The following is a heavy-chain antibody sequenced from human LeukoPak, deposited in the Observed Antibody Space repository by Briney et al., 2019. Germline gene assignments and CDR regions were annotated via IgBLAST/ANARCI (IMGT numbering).Heavy chain of an antibody. D-gene: IGHD5-18*01. CDR1: GGSFSGYY. J-gene: IGHJ4*02. CDR3: AREVTTAMADY. V-gene: IGHV4-34*01. Sequence: SETLSLTCAVYGGSFSGYYWSWIRQPPGKGLEWIGEINHSGSTNYNPSLKSRVTISVDTSKNQFSLKLSSVTAADTAVYYCAREVTTAMADYWGQGTLVTVSS. CDR2: INHSGST.